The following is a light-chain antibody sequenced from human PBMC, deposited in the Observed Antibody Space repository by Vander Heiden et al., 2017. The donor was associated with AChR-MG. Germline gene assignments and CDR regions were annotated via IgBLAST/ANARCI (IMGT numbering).Light chain of an antibody. CDR1: LPVIDNN. V-gene: IGKV3-20*01. CDR3: QQYGSSRWT. CDR2: GGS. J-gene: IGKJ1*01. Sequence: ETVLTQPPEPPLPSPRERATLLCCASLPVIDNNLAWFQQKPGQAPTLLLYGGSTRATGVPDRFIGGGSETDFTLTITSVDPDDFAIYYCQQYGSSRWTFGQRSKVEV.